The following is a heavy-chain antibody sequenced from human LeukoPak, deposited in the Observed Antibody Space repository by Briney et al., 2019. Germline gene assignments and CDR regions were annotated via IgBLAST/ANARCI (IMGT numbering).Heavy chain of an antibody. D-gene: IGHD5-24*01. J-gene: IGHJ4*02. CDR3: ARDEVRDGDVDY. V-gene: IGHV1-46*01. CDR1: GYTFTSYY. Sequence: ASVKVSCKASGYTFTSYYMHWVRQAPGQGLEWMGIINPSGGSTSYAQKFQGRGTMTRYTSTSTVYMELSILGSEDTVAYSCARDEVRDGDVDYWGQGTLVTVPS. CDR2: INPSGGST.